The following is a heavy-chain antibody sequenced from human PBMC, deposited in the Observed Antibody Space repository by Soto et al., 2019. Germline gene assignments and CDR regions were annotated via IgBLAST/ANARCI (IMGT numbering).Heavy chain of an antibody. CDR2: INWNDDK. CDR3: AHRRGRSSDYKFGDAFYY. CDR1: GFSLSTSGVG. J-gene: IGHJ4*02. Sequence: QITLKESGPTLVKPTQTLTLTCAFSGFSLSTSGVGVGWIRQPPGKALEWLAVINWNDDKRYNPSLKSRLTTPKDTPKNQVVLTVTNVDPADSATYYGAHRRGRSSDYKFGDAFYYWAQGTLVTVSS. V-gene: IGHV2-5*01. D-gene: IGHD3-10*01.